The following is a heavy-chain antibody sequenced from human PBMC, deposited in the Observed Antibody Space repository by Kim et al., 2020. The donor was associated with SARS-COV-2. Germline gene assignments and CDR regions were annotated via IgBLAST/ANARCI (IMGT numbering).Heavy chain of an antibody. J-gene: IGHJ4*02. CDR1: GFTFNSYA. CDR2: IRGSGDTT. D-gene: IGHD3-10*01. Sequence: GGSLRLSCAASGFTFNSYAMTWVRQAPGKGLEWVSAIRGSGDTTYYADSVKGRFTISRDSSKNTLYLHMNSLRADDTAVYYCAKGGYGSGTYYAYWGQGTLVTVSS. V-gene: IGHV3-23*01. CDR3: AKGGYGSGTYYAY.